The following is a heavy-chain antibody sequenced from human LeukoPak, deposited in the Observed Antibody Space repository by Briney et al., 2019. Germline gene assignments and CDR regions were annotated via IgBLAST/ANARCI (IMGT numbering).Heavy chain of an antibody. J-gene: IGHJ4*02. CDR1: GYSFTNYW. D-gene: IGHD2-2*01. Sequence: GESLQISCQGSGYSFTNYWIGWVRQVPGKGLECMGIIYPGDSNIRYSPSFQGQVTISVDKSITTAYLQWSSLKASDTAMYYCASGGVDPYCSSTSCYFDNYYFDYWGQGTLVTVSS. V-gene: IGHV5-51*01. CDR3: ASGGVDPYCSSTSCYFDNYYFDY. CDR2: IYPGDSNI.